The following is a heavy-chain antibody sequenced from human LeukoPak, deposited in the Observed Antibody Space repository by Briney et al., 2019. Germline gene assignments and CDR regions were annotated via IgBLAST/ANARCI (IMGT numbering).Heavy chain of an antibody. D-gene: IGHD4-11*01. CDR3: SRAPYSNYVNLDY. CDR2: IRSKAFGGTT. V-gene: IGHV3-49*04. CDR1: GFTFDDYT. Sequence: GGSLRLSCTTSGFTFDDYTMSWVRQAPGKGLEWVGLIRSKAFGGTTEYAASVKGRFTISRDDSKGIAYLQMNSLKIEDTAMYYCSRAPYSNYVNLDYWGQGTLVTVSS. J-gene: IGHJ4*02.